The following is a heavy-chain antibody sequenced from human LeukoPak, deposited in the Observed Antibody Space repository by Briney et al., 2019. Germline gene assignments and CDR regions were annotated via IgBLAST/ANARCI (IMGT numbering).Heavy chain of an antibody. CDR1: GFTFSTYA. J-gene: IGHJ6*03. V-gene: IGHV3-23*01. D-gene: IGHD3-3*01. Sequence: GALRLSCAASGFTFSTYALSWVRQAPGKGLEWVSAISGSGGSTYYADSVKGRFTISRDNSKNTLYLQMNSLRAEDTAVYYCAKRGGLLEWLYNYYMDVWGKGTTVTVSS. CDR3: AKRGGLLEWLYNYYMDV. CDR2: ISGSGGST.